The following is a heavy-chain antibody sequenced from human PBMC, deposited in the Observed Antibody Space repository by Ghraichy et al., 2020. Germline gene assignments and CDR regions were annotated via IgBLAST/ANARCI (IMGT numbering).Heavy chain of an antibody. D-gene: IGHD5-12*01. Sequence: GESLNISCAASGFTFSSYSMNWVRQAPGKGLECVSSISSSSSYIYYADSVKGRFTISRDNAKNSLYLQMNSLRAEDTSVYYCARDTSGGYDFGDACDIWGQGTMVTVSS. CDR2: ISSSSSYI. CDR3: ARDTSGGYDFGDACDI. V-gene: IGHV3-21*01. J-gene: IGHJ3*02. CDR1: GFTFSSYS.